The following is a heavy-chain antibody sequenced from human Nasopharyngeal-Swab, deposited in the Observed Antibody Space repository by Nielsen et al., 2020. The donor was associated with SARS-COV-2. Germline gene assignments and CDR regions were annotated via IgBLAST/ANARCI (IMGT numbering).Heavy chain of an antibody. CDR3: ARGLSGIVPAPILGLGPFYSYYYMDV. V-gene: IGHV4-34*01. Sequence: WIRQPPGKGLEWIAEINHSGSTNYNPSLKSRVTISVDTSKNQFSLKLSSVTAADTAVYYCARGLSGIVPAPILGLGPFYSYYYMDVWGKGTAVTVSS. J-gene: IGHJ6*03. D-gene: IGHD2-2*01. CDR2: INHSGST.